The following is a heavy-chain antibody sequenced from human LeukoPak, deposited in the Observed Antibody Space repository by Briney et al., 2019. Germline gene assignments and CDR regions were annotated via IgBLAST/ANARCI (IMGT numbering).Heavy chain of an antibody. CDR3: ARLERWLQF. V-gene: IGHV4-39*01. Sequence: ESSETLSLTCTVSGGPISSSSYYWGWIRQPPGKGLEWIGSIYYSGSTYYNPSLKSRVTISVDTSKNQFSLKLSSVTAADTAVYYCARLERWLQFGGQGTLVTVSS. J-gene: IGHJ4*02. D-gene: IGHD5-24*01. CDR1: GGPISSSSYY. CDR2: IYYSGST.